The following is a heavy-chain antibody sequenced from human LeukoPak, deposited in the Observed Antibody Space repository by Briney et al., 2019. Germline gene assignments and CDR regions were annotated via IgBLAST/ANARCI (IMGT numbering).Heavy chain of an antibody. J-gene: IGHJ4*02. CDR1: GFTFSSYG. D-gene: IGHD5-18*01. Sequence: PGRSLRLSCAASGFTFSSYGMHWVRQAPGKGLEWVAVISYDGSNKYYADSVKGRFTISRDNSKNTLYLQMNSLRAEDTAVYYCARRGYSYGYHFDYWGQGTLVTVSS. CDR2: ISYDGSNK. CDR3: ARRGYSYGYHFDY. V-gene: IGHV3-30*03.